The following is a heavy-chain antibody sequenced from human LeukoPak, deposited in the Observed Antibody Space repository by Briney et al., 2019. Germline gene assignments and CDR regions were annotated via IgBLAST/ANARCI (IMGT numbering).Heavy chain of an antibody. CDR2: IYYSGST. CDR1: GGSISIYY. D-gene: IGHD3-10*01. Sequence: SETLSLTCTVSGGSISIYYWSWIRQPPGKGLEWIGYIYYSGSTNYNPSLKSRVTISVDTSKNQFSLKLSSVTAADTAVYYCASGRGLRRYWYFDLWGRGTLVTVSS. J-gene: IGHJ2*01. CDR3: ASGRGLRRYWYFDL. V-gene: IGHV4-59*01.